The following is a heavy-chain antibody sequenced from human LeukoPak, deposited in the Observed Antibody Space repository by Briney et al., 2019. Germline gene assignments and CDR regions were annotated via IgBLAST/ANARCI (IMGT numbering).Heavy chain of an antibody. CDR1: GGSISSGDYY. D-gene: IGHD3-9*01. J-gene: IGHJ3*02. V-gene: IGHV4-30-4*01. Sequence: PSETLSLTCTVSGGSISSGDYYWSWIRQPPGKGLEWIGYIYYSGSTYYNPSLKSRVTISVDTSKNQFSLKLSSVTAADTAVYYCAREGVNYDILTGYYGGRLAFDIWGQGTMVTVSS. CDR2: IYYSGST. CDR3: AREGVNYDILTGYYGGRLAFDI.